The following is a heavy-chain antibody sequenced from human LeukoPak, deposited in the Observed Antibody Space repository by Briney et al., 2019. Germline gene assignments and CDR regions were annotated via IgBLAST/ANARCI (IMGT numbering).Heavy chain of an antibody. CDR1: GGSISSGDYY. D-gene: IGHD3-10*01. Sequence: SETLSLTCTVSGGSISSGDYYWSWIRQPPGKGLEWIGYIYYSGSTYYNPSLKSRVTISVDTYRNQFSLKLSSVTAADTAVYYCAREPYGYFDYWGQGTLVTVSS. CDR3: AREPYGYFDY. J-gene: IGHJ4*02. V-gene: IGHV4-30-4*08. CDR2: IYYSGST.